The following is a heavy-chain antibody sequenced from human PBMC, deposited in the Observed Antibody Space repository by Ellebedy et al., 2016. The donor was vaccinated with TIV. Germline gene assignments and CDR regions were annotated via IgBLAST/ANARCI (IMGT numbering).Heavy chain of an antibody. D-gene: IGHD1-1*01. V-gene: IGHV3-7*01. CDR2: IKQDGTEK. CDR1: GFTFSSYW. Sequence: GESLKISCAASGFTFSSYWMSWVRQAPGKGLEWVANIKQDGTEKYYVDSVNGRLPISRDNAKNTLYLQMNSLRAEDTAVYYCARDIPQRPNPARFDPWGQGTLVTVSS. CDR3: ARDIPQRPNPARFDP. J-gene: IGHJ5*02.